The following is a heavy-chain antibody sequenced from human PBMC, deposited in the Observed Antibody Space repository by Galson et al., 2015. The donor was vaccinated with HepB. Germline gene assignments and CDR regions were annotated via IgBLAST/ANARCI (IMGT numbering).Heavy chain of an antibody. CDR2: IRGSGAPT. J-gene: IGHJ4*02. D-gene: IGHD2-21*02. CDR3: AKEPPYCGGDCYSVSDV. Sequence: SLRLSCAASGFTFSTYALTGVRQAPGKGLEWVPVIRGSGAPTSVVDSVKGRFMIYSNNSKNTVYLQMNCRRADDTALYYCAKEPPYCGGDCYSVSDVWGQGTLVTVSS. CDR1: GFTFSTYA. V-gene: IGHV3-23*01.